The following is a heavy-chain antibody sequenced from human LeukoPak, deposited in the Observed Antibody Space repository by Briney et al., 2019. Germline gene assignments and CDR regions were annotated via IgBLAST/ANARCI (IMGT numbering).Heavy chain of an antibody. D-gene: IGHD3-16*01. CDR1: GFTLRSHS. Sequence: PGGSLRLSCAASGFTLRSHSMHWVRQAPGKGLEWVAFIDTSSSYMAYADSVKGRFTIYRDNRNNSLFLQMKSLRAEDTAVYYCARPWGSGFFDYWGQGTLVTVPS. CDR3: ARPWGSGFFDY. V-gene: IGHV3-21*06. J-gene: IGHJ4*02. CDR2: IDTSSSYM.